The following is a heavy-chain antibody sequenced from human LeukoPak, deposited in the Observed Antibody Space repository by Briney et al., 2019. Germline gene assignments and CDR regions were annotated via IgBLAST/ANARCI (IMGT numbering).Heavy chain of an antibody. D-gene: IGHD3-10*01. CDR2: INHSGST. CDR1: GGSFSGYY. V-gene: IGHV4-34*01. Sequence: PSETLSLTCAVYGGSFSGYYWSWIRQPPGKGLEWIGEINHSGSTNYNPSLKSRVTISVDKSKNQFSLKLSSVTAADTAVYYCARGLLLWFGELFSWFDPWGQGTLVTVSS. CDR3: ARGLLLWFGELFSWFDP. J-gene: IGHJ5*02.